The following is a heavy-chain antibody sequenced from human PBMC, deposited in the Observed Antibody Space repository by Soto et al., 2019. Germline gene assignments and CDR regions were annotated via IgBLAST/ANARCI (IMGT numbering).Heavy chain of an antibody. CDR1: GGSISSSSYY. V-gene: IGHV4-39*01. D-gene: IGHD2-8*01. CDR2: IYYSGST. CDR3: ARHDDGVADAFDI. Sequence: SETLSLTCTVSGGSISSSSYYWGWIRQPPGKGLEWIGSIYYSGSTYYNPSLKSRVTISVDTSKNQFSLKLSSVTAAGTAVYYCARHDDGVADAFDIWGQGTMVTVSS. J-gene: IGHJ3*02.